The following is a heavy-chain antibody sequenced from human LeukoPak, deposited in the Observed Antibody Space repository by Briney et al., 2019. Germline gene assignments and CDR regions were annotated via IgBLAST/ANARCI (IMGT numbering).Heavy chain of an antibody. CDR2: ISAYNGNT. V-gene: IGHV1-18*04. Sequence: ASVKVSCKASGYTFTSYGISWVRQAPGQGLEWMGWISAYNGNTNYAQKLQDRVTMTTDTSTSTAYMELRSLRSDDTAVYYCARAVVPAASSWFDPWGQGTLVTVSS. CDR1: GYTFTSYG. J-gene: IGHJ5*02. D-gene: IGHD2-2*01. CDR3: ARAVVPAASSWFDP.